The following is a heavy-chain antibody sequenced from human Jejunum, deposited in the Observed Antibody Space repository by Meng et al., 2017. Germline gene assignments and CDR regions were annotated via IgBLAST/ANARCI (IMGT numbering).Heavy chain of an antibody. Sequence: GPGLVNPPQTLSLTSTVSGGSCCSGGYYWSWIRQHPGKGLEWIGYIYYSGSTYYNPSLKSRVSISVDTSKNQFSLKLSSVTAADTAVYYCASSIAAAVGYYFNYWGQGTLVTVSS. D-gene: IGHD6-13*01. CDR2: IYYSGST. CDR3: ASSIAAAVGYYFNY. CDR1: GGSCCSGGYY. V-gene: IGHV4-31*03. J-gene: IGHJ4*02.